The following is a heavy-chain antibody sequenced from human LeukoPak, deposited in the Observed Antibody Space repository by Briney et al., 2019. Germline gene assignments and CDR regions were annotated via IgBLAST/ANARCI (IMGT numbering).Heavy chain of an antibody. J-gene: IGHJ4*02. CDR3: AKSGLNRFDY. CDR1: GFSFSMYA. Sequence: GGSLRLSCAASGFSFSMYAMSWVRQAPGKGLEWVSTVTASGGSISYADSVKGRFTISRDNSKNTVYLQMNSLRAEDTAIYYCAKSGLNRFDYWGQGALVTVSS. CDR2: VTASGGSI. V-gene: IGHV3-23*01. D-gene: IGHD2-15*01.